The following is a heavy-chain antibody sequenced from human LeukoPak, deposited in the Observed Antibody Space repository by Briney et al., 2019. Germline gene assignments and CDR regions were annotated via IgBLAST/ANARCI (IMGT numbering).Heavy chain of an antibody. CDR3: ARVVGKSTGHNPSTGGAFDI. CDR1: GGSISSYY. Sequence: QSSETLSLTCTVSGGSISSYYWSWIRQPLGKGLEWIGEINHSGSTNYNLSLKSRVTISVDTSKNQFSLKLSSVTAADTAVYYCARVVGKSTGHNPSTGGAFDIWGQGTMVTVSS. CDR2: INHSGST. V-gene: IGHV4-34*01. J-gene: IGHJ3*02. D-gene: IGHD2-8*02.